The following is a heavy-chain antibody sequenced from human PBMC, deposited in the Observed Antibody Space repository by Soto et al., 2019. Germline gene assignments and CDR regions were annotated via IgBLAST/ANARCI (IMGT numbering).Heavy chain of an antibody. CDR2: VSANNGHT. CDR3: ARDIESVTAKHFFYYYAMDV. V-gene: IGHV1-18*01. Sequence: ASVKVSCKASGFTFSNYGLNWVRQAPGQGLEWMGWVSANNGHTNYAQNLQGRVSMTTDTSTSTAYMELRGMRFDDTAVYYCARDIESVTAKHFFYYYAMDVWGQGTTVTVSS. CDR1: GFTFSNYG. D-gene: IGHD3-3*01. J-gene: IGHJ6*02.